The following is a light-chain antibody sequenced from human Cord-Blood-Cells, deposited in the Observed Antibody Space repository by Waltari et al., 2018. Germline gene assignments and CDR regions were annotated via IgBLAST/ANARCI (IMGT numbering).Light chain of an antibody. Sequence: DIQMTQSPSSLSASVGDRVTITCRASQSISSYLNWYQQKPGKAPKLLIYAASSLQSGVPSRFSGSGSGTDFTLTISSLQPEDFATYYRQQSDSTPYTFGQGPKLEIK. V-gene: IGKV1-39*01. CDR3: QQSDSTPYT. CDR1: QSISSY. CDR2: AAS. J-gene: IGKJ2*01.